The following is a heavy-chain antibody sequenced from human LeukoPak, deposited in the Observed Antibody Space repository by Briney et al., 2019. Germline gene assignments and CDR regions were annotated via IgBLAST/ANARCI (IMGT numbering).Heavy chain of an antibody. V-gene: IGHV5-51*01. Sequence: GASLQISCNGSGCGFTSYWICWWRQLPGKGLEWMGVIYPCDGDTRYSPSFQGHVTISADKSINTAYLQWSSLKASDTAMYYCARAKVQYCSSTSCSTHRYFDYWGEGTLVTVS. D-gene: IGHD2-2*02. CDR2: IYPCDGDT. CDR3: ARAKVQYCSSTSCSTHRYFDY. J-gene: IGHJ4*02. CDR1: GCGFTSYW.